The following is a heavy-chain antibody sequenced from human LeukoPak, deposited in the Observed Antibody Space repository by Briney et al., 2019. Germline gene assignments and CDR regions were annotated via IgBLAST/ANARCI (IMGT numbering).Heavy chain of an antibody. D-gene: IGHD1-26*01. CDR1: GYTFTRYD. V-gene: IGHV1-69*04. CDR2: IIPRLDTT. J-gene: IGHJ6*02. CDR3: ANLVGPLDV. Sequence: SVKVSCKASGYTFTRYDINWVRQAHGQGLEWMGRIIPRLDTTNYAQKFQGRVTITADKSTDTVYMELRRLRSEDTAVYYCANLVGPLDVWGQGTTVSVSS.